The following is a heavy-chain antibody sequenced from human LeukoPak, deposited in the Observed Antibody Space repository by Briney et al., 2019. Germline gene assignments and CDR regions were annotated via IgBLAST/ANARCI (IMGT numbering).Heavy chain of an antibody. CDR2: ISSSGSTI. D-gene: IGHD3-22*01. Sequence: GGSLRLSCAASGFTFSDYYMSWIRQAPGKGLEWVSYISSSGSTIYYADSVKGRFTISRDNAKNSLYLQMNSLRAEDTAVYYCARVIYSYYDSSGSKGGYFDYRGQGTLVTVSS. CDR3: ARVIYSYYDSSGSKGGYFDY. CDR1: GFTFSDYY. V-gene: IGHV3-11*01. J-gene: IGHJ4*02.